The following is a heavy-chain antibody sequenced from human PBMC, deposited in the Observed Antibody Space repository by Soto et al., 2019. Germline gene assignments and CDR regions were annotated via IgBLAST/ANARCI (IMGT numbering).Heavy chain of an antibody. CDR1: GGTFSSYA. J-gene: IGHJ6*02. Sequence: SVKVSCKASGGTFSSYAISWVRQAPGQGLEWMGGIIPIFGTANYAQKFQGRVTITADESTSTAYMELSSLRSEDTAVYYCARGGDARITMVRGVIPYGMDVWGQGTTVTVSS. CDR3: ARGGDARITMVRGVIPYGMDV. V-gene: IGHV1-69*13. D-gene: IGHD3-10*01. CDR2: IIPIFGTA.